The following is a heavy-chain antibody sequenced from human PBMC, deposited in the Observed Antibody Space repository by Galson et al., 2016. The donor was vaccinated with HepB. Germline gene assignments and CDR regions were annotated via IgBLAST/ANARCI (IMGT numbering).Heavy chain of an antibody. V-gene: IGHV3-30*19. J-gene: IGHJ2*01. D-gene: IGHD3-3*01. CDR3: TRGRESSDDFWSAIMDWYYDH. CDR2: ISHDGFRK. CDR1: GFTFNSHG. Sequence: SLRHSCAASGFTFNSHGMHWVRQAPGKGPEWVALISHDGFRKYFADSVKGRFIISRDNSKHTVSLQMDSLTTEDTAVYYCTRGRESSDDFWSAIMDWYYDHWGRGTLVTVSS.